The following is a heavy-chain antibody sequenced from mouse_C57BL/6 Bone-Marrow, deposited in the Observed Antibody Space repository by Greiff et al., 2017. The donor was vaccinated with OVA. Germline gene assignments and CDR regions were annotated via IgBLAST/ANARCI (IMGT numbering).Heavy chain of an antibody. CDR1: GYTFTSYW. CDR2: IYPSDSET. V-gene: IGHV1-61*01. Sequence: QVQLKQPGAELVRPGSSVKLSCKASGYTFTSYWMDWVKQRPGQGLEWIGNIYPSDSETHYNQKFKDKATLTVDKSSSTAYMPLSSLTSEDSAVYYCARSYRLWFLDYWGQGTTLTVSS. J-gene: IGHJ2*01. D-gene: IGHD2-2*01. CDR3: ARSYRLWFLDY.